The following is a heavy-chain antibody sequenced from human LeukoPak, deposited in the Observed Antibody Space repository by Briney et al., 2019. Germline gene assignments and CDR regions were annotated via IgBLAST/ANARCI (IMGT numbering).Heavy chain of an antibody. D-gene: IGHD3-22*01. CDR2: IIPILGIA. V-gene: IGHV1-69*04. Sequence: ASVKVSCKASGGTFSSYAISWVRQAPGQGLEWMGRIIPILGIANYAQKFQGRVMITADKSTSTAYMELSSLRSEDTAVYYCAGGGDYDSSATDYWGQGTLVTVSS. J-gene: IGHJ4*02. CDR1: GGTFSSYA. CDR3: AGGGDYDSSATDY.